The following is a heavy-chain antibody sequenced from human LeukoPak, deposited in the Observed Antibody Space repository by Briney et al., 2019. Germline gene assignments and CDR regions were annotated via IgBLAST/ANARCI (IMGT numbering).Heavy chain of an antibody. V-gene: IGHV4-39*07. Sequence: MASETLSLTCTVSGGSISSRAYYWGWIRQPPGKGLEWIGSIYYSGSTYYNPSLKSRVTMSLDTSKNQFSLKLSSVTAADTAVYYCARGVLRYFDWLSYSLNAFDIWGQGTMVTVSS. J-gene: IGHJ3*02. D-gene: IGHD3-9*01. CDR2: IYYSGST. CDR1: GGSISSRAYY. CDR3: ARGVLRYFDWLSYSLNAFDI.